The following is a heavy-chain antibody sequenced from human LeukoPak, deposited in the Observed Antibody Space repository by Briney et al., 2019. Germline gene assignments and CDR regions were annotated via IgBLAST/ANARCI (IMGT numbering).Heavy chain of an antibody. Sequence: ASVKVSCKASGYTFTGYYMHWVRQAPGQGLEWMGWINPNSGGTNYAQKFQGRVTMTRDTSISTAYMELSRLRSDDTAVYYCARDENYYGSGSLTPGEYFDYWGQGTLVTVSS. V-gene: IGHV1-2*02. CDR2: INPNSGGT. D-gene: IGHD3-10*01. CDR1: GYTFTGYY. J-gene: IGHJ4*02. CDR3: ARDENYYGSGSLTPGEYFDY.